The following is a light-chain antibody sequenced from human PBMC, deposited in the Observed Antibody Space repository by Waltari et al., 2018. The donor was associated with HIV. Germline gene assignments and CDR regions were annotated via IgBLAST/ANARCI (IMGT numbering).Light chain of an antibody. CDR3: QHRGNWPPT. CDR2: DAS. Sequence: TQSPATLSLSPGERATLSCRASQSVSSYLAWYQQKPGQAPRLLIYDASNRATGIPARFSGSRSGTDFTLTISSLEPEDFAVYYCQHRGNWPPTFGGGTKVEIK. J-gene: IGKJ4*01. V-gene: IGKV3-11*01. CDR1: QSVSSY.